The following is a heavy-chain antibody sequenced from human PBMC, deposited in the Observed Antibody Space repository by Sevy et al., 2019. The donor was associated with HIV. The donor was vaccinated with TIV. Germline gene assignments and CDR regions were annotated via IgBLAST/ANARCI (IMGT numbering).Heavy chain of an antibody. CDR3: AKVLNPVLESMMEVTVRSLKGFDV. Sequence: GGSLRLSCAASGFTFNTHVMNWVRQAPGKGLEWVSSISGFGNTYYAESVRGRFTISRDNAKNTLYLQMNSLGADDTVVYYCAKVLNPVLESMMEVTVRSLKGFDVWGQGTMVTVSS. CDR1: GFTFNTHV. V-gene: IGHV3-23*01. D-gene: IGHD3-22*01. J-gene: IGHJ3*01. CDR2: ISGFGNT.